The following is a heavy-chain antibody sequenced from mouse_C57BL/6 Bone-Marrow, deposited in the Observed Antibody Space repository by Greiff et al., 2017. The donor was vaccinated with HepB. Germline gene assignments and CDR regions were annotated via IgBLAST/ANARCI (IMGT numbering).Heavy chain of an antibody. CDR2: IWSGGST. J-gene: IGHJ4*01. V-gene: IGHV2-4*01. CDR1: GFSLTSYG. Sequence: VQLVESGPGLVQPSQSLSITCTVSGFSLTSYGVHWVRQPPGKGLEWLGVIWSGGSTDYNAAFISRLSISKDNSKSQVFFKMNSLQADDTAIYYCAKSDGNYSYYAMDYWGQGTSVTVSS. CDR3: AKSDGNYSYYAMDY. D-gene: IGHD2-1*01.